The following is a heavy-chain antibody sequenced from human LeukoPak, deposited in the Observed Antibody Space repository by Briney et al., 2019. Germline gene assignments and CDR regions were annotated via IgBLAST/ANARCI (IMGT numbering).Heavy chain of an antibody. CDR2: ISYDGSNK. Sequence: GGSLRLSCAASGFTFSSYAMHWVRKAPGKGLEWVAVISYDGSNKYYADSVKGRFTISRDNSKNTLYLQMNSLRAEDTAVYYCARSWGGWGYYFDYWGQGTLVTVSS. V-gene: IGHV3-30-3*01. J-gene: IGHJ4*02. D-gene: IGHD3-16*01. CDR1: GFTFSSYA. CDR3: ARSWGGWGYYFDY.